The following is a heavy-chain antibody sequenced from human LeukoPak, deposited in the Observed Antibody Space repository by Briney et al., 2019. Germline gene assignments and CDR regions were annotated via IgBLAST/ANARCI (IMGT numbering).Heavy chain of an antibody. CDR1: GFTVSGNY. D-gene: IGHD2-21*01. J-gene: IGHJ4*02. CDR3: AREGGGELDY. CDR2: IYTGGST. V-gene: IGHV3-53*01. Sequence: HPGGSLRLSCAASGFTVSGNYMNWVRQAPGKGLEWVSVIYTGGSTYYADSVKGRSTISRDNSKNTLYLQMNSLRAEDTAVYYCAREGGGELDYWGQGTLVTVSS.